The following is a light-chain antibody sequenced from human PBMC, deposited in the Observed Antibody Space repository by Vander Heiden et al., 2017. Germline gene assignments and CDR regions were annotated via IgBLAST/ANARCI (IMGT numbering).Light chain of an antibody. V-gene: IGLV2-11*01. CDR3: CSYAGSSNWV. J-gene: IGLJ3*02. CDR2: DVS. CDR1: SSVLGTSHY. Sequence: QSALTQSRPVSGSPGQSVNTSCTGTSSVLGTSHYLSWYQQHPGKAPKLMIYDVSKRPSGVPDRFSGSKSGNTASLTISGLQAEDEADYYCCSYAGSSNWVFGGGTKLTVL.